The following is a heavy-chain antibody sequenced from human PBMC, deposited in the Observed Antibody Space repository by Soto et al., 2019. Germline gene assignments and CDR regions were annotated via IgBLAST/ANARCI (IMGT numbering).Heavy chain of an antibody. V-gene: IGHV4-31*02. D-gene: IGHD1-26*01. CDR1: GGSISSGGYY. CDR3: ARELFYYSGSSNWFDP. J-gene: IGHJ5*02. Sequence: SETLSLTCTVSGGSISSGGYYWSWIRQHPGKGLEWIGYIYYSGSTYYNPFLKSRVTISVDTSKNQFSLKLSSVTAADTAVYYCARELFYYSGSSNWFDPWGQGTLVTVSS. CDR2: IYYSGST.